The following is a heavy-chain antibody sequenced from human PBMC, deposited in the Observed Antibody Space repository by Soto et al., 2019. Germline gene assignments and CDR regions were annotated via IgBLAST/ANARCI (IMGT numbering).Heavy chain of an antibody. J-gene: IGHJ6*02. V-gene: IGHV1-8*01. CDR3: ARWPDGYYYYGMDV. CDR1: GYTSTSYD. Sequence: QVQLVQSGAEVKKPGASVKVSCKASGYTSTSYDINWVRQATGQGLEWMGWMNPNRGNTGYAQRFQGRVTMTRNTSISTAYMELSSLRSEGTAVYYCARWPDGYYYYGMDVWVQGTTVTVSS. CDR2: MNPNRGNT.